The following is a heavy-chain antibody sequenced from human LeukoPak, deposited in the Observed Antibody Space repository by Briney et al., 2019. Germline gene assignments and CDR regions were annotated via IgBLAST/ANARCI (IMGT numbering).Heavy chain of an antibody. CDR3: AKHSGYSYGNHFDY. J-gene: IGHJ4*02. CDR1: GFTFSSYA. V-gene: IGHV3-23*01. D-gene: IGHD5-18*01. CDR2: LSGGGGST. Sequence: GGSLRLSCAASGFTFSSYAMRWVRQAPGKGLVWVSALSGGGGSTYYADSVKGRVTISRDNSKNTLYLQMNSLRAEDTAVYYCAKHSGYSYGNHFDYWGQGTLVTVSP.